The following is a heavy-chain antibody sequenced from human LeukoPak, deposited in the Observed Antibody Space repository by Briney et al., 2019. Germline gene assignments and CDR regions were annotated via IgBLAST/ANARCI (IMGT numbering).Heavy chain of an antibody. CDR3: ARRTASSGYYFDL. D-gene: IGHD6-19*01. CDR1: GFTFSSYA. V-gene: IGHV3-23*01. CDR2: ISSSGGNT. J-gene: IGHJ4*02. Sequence: GGSLRLSCAASGFTFSSYAMTWVRQGPGKGLEWVSTISSSGGNTYNADSVKGRFTISRDNSKNTLYLQMNSLRAEDTAVYYCARRTASSGYYFDLWGQGTLVTVSP.